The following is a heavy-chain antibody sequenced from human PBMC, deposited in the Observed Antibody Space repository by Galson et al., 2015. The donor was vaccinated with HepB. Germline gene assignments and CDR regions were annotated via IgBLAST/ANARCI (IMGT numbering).Heavy chain of an antibody. CDR2: IRSNSYGRTT. CDR1: GFTFGDYA. CDR3: AREYSYYYGLGSYFG. Sequence: SLRLSCATSGFTFGDYAMSWFRQAPGKGLEWVGFIRSNSYGRTTEYAASVKGRFTISRDDSKGIVDLQMNSLKTEDTAVYFCAREYSYYYGLGSYFGWGQGTLVTVSS. D-gene: IGHD3-10*01. J-gene: IGHJ4*02. V-gene: IGHV3-49*03.